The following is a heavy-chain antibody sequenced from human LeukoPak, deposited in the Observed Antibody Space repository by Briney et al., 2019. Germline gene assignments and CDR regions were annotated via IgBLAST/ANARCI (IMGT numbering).Heavy chain of an antibody. CDR1: GYTFTGYY. J-gene: IGHJ4*02. V-gene: IGHV1-46*01. D-gene: IGHD3-22*01. CDR3: ARENPYYYDSSGYSDY. Sequence: ASVKVSCKASGYTFTGYYMHWVRQAPGQGLEWMGIINPSGGSTSYAQKFQGRVTMTRDTSTSTVYMELSSLRSEDTAVYYCARENPYYYDSSGYSDYWGQGTLVTVSS. CDR2: INPSGGST.